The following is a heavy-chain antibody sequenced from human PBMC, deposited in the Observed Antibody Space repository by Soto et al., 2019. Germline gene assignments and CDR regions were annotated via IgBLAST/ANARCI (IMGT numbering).Heavy chain of an antibody. CDR1: GGSISSGGYY. CDR2: IYYSGST. D-gene: IGHD3-10*01. J-gene: IGHJ4*02. V-gene: IGHV4-31*03. Sequence: SETLSLTCTVSGGSISSGGYYWSWIRQHPGKGLEWIGYIYYSGSTYYNPSLKSRVTISVDTSKNQFSLKLSSVTAADTAVYYCAREGPLRGYYGSGSPDSYWGQGTLVTVSS. CDR3: AREGPLRGYYGSGSPDSY.